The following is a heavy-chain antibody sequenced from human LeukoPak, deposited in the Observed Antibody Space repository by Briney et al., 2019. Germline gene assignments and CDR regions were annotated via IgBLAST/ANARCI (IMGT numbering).Heavy chain of an antibody. CDR3: ARGLHHLFRFDP. D-gene: IGHD3-10*02. CDR1: GGSISSGSYY. J-gene: IGHJ5*02. V-gene: IGHV4-61*02. CDR2: IYTSGST. Sequence: SQTLSLTCTVSGGSISSGSYYWSWIRQPAGKGLEWIGRIYTSGSTNYNPSLKSRVTISVDTSKNQFSLKLSSVTAADTALYHCARGLHHLFRFDPWGQGTLVTVSS.